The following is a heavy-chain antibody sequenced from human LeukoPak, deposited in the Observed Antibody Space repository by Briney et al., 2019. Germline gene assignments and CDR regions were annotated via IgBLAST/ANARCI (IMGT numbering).Heavy chain of an antibody. CDR3: AERSDSSGRSTTDY. D-gene: IGHD3-22*01. CDR2: INHSGST. J-gene: IGHJ4*02. V-gene: IGHV4-34*01. CDR1: GGSFSGYY. Sequence: PSETLSITCAVYGGSFSGYYWSWIRQPPGRGLEWIGEINHSGSTNYNPSLKSRVTISVDTSKNQFSLKLSSVTAADTAVYYCAERSDSSGRSTTDYWGQGTLVTVSS.